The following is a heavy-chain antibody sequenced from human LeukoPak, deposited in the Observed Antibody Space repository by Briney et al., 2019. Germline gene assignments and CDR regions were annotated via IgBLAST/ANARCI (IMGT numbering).Heavy chain of an antibody. Sequence: AASVKVSCEASGGTFSSYTISCVRQAPGQGLEWMGRLIPILGIADYAQKLQGRVTITADKATSTAYMELSRLRSDDTAVYYCARTGRSSAGVAYYYYYYMDVWGKGTTVTVSS. D-gene: IGHD6-13*01. CDR2: LIPILGIA. CDR3: ARTGRSSAGVAYYYYYYMDV. J-gene: IGHJ6*03. CDR1: GGTFSSYT. V-gene: IGHV1-69*02.